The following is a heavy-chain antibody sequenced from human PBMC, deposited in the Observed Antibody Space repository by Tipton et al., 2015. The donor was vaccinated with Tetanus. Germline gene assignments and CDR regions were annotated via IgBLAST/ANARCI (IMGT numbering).Heavy chain of an antibody. CDR2: INHSGST. CDR3: ARGRGGEGGDGYNLTLDAFDI. D-gene: IGHD5-24*01. Sequence: TLSLTCAVYGGSFSGYYWSWIRQPPGKGLEWIGEINHSGSTNYNPSLKSRVTISVDTSKNQFSLKLSSVTAADTAVYYCARGRGGEGGDGYNLTLDAFDIWGQGTMVTVSS. CDR1: GGSFSGYY. V-gene: IGHV4-34*01. J-gene: IGHJ3*02.